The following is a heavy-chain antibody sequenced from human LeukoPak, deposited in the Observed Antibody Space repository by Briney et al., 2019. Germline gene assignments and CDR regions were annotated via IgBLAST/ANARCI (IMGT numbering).Heavy chain of an antibody. J-gene: IGHJ6*02. CDR3: ARLAVASLYYYYGMDV. Sequence: PSETPSLTCTVSGGSISSYYWSWIRQPPGKGLEWIGYIYYSGSTNYNPSLKSRVTISVDTSKNQFSLKLSSVTAADTAVYYCARLAVASLYYYYGMDVWGQGTTVTVSS. CDR1: GGSISSYY. CDR2: IYYSGST. V-gene: IGHV4-59*01. D-gene: IGHD6-19*01.